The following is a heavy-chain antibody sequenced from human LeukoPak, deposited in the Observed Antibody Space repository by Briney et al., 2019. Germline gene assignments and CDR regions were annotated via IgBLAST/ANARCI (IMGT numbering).Heavy chain of an antibody. J-gene: IGHJ3*02. CDR3: TRPPYSSSWYDAFDI. CDR2: IRSKANSYAT. CDR1: GLTFSGSA. V-gene: IGHV3-73*01. D-gene: IGHD6-13*01. Sequence: GGSLRLSCAASGLTFSGSAMHWVRQASGKGLEWVGRIRSKANSYATAYAASVKGRFTISRDDSKNTAYLQMNSLKTEDTAVYYCTRPPYSSSWYDAFDIWGQGTMVTVSS.